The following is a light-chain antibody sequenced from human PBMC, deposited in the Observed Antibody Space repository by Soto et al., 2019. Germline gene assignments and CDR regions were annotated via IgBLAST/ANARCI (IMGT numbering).Light chain of an antibody. CDR1: QSIGTD. CDR2: STS. J-gene: IGKJ1*01. V-gene: IGKV1-17*01. Sequence: IQMTQSPSSRSSSLGDRATLTCRASQSIGTDLGWYRQKPGRAPERLIYSTSSLQSGVPSRFSGSGSGTECSLTITSLKTEDGATYYCLQHYTYPRTFGQGTKVDIK. CDR3: LQHYTYPRT.